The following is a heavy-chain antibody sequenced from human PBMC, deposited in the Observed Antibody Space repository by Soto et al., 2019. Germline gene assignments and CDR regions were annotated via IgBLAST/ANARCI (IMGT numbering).Heavy chain of an antibody. Sequence: QVQLVQSGAEVKKPGASVKVSCKASGYTFTSYDINCVRQATGQGLEWMGWMNPNSGNTGYAQKFQGRVTMTRNTSISTAYMELSSLISEDTAVYYCARRETYYDFWSGYYTDWYFDLWGRGTLVTVSS. CDR1: GYTFTSYD. CDR2: MNPNSGNT. D-gene: IGHD3-3*01. J-gene: IGHJ2*01. V-gene: IGHV1-8*01. CDR3: ARRETYYDFWSGYYTDWYFDL.